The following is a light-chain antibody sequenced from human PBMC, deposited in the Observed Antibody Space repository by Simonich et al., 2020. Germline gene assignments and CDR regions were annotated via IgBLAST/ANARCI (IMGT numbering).Light chain of an antibody. CDR3: QQYYSTPYT. CDR2: WAS. V-gene: IGKV4-1*01. CDR1: QSVLYSSNNKNY. J-gene: IGKJ2*01. Sequence: DIVMTQSPDSLAVSLGERATINCKSSQSVLYSSNNKNYLAWYQQKPGQPPKLLIYWASTRESGVPDRFRGRGSGTDFTLTIRSRQAEDVAVYYCQQYYSTPYTFGQGTKLEIK.